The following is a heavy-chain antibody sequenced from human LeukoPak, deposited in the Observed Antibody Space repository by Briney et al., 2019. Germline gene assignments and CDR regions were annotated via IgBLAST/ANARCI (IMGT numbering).Heavy chain of an antibody. V-gene: IGHV3-23*01. Sequence: GGSLRLSCAASGFAFSSYAMSWVRQAPGKGLEWVSAISGSGGSTYYADSVKGRFTISRDNSKNTLYLQMNSLRAEDTAVYYCAKGSHYYDSSRENWFDPWGQGTLVTVSS. D-gene: IGHD3-22*01. CDR3: AKGSHYYDSSRENWFDP. J-gene: IGHJ5*02. CDR1: GFAFSSYA. CDR2: ISGSGGST.